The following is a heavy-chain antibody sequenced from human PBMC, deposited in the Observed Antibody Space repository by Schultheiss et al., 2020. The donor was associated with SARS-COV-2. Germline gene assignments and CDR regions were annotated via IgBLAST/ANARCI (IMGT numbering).Heavy chain of an antibody. J-gene: IGHJ2*01. D-gene: IGHD3-9*01. CDR2: IYYSGST. Sequence: SETLSLTCTVSGGSISSSSYYWSWIRQPPGKGLEWIGYIYYSGSTNYNPFLKSRVTISVDTSKNQFSLKLSSVTAADTAVYYCARSILNYDILTGPFDLWGRGTLVTVSS. CDR1: GGSISSSSYY. V-gene: IGHV4-61*05. CDR3: ARSILNYDILTGPFDL.